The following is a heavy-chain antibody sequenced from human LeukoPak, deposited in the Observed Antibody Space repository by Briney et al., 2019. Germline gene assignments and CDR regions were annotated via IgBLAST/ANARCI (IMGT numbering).Heavy chain of an antibody. V-gene: IGHV4-59*08. D-gene: IGHD3-3*02. CDR2: IYYSGST. Sequence: SETLSLTCTVSGGSISSYYWSWIRQPPGKGLEWIGYIYYSGSTYYNPSLKSRVTISVDTSKNQFSLKLSSVTAADTAVYYCARGKLGYYYYHMDAWGKGTTVTVSS. CDR1: GGSISSYY. CDR3: ARGKLGYYYYHMDA. J-gene: IGHJ6*03.